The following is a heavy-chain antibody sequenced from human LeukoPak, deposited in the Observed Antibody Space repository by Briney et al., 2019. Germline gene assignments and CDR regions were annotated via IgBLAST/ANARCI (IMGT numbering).Heavy chain of an antibody. CDR3: ARTLLIAAAGPWSYGMDV. V-gene: IGHV3-48*01. D-gene: IGHD6-13*01. J-gene: IGHJ6*02. CDR1: GFTFSSYS. Sequence: GGSLRLSCAAPGFTFSSYSMNWVRQAPGKGLEWVSCISSSSNTIYYADSLQGRFTISRDNAKNSLYLQMNSLRAEDTAVYYCARTLLIAAAGPWSYGMDVWGQGTTVTVSS. CDR2: ISSSSNTI.